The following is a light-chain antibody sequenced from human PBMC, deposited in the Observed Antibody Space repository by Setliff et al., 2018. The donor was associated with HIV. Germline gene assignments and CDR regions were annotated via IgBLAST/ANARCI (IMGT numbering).Light chain of an antibody. Sequence: QSVLTQPPSVSGAPGQWVTISCTGSSSNFGAGYDVHWYQQLPGTAPKLLIYANTNRPSGVPDRFSGSKSGTSASLAITGLQAEDEADYYCQSYDRILNADLFGSGTKVTVL. CDR3: QSYDRILNADL. V-gene: IGLV1-40*01. CDR2: ANT. CDR1: SSNFGAGYD. J-gene: IGLJ1*01.